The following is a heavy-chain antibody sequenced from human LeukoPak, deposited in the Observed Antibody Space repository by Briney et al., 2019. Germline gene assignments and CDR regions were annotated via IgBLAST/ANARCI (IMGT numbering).Heavy chain of an antibody. D-gene: IGHD3-3*01. Sequence: SETLSLTCAVSGYSISSGYYWGWIRQPPGKGLEWIGSFYHSGSTNYNPSLKSRVTISVDTSKNQFSLKLSSVTAADTAVYYCASRAGDYDFWSGYYFDYWGQGTLVTVSS. CDR2: FYHSGST. CDR1: GYSISSGYY. CDR3: ASRAGDYDFWSGYYFDY. V-gene: IGHV4-38-2*01. J-gene: IGHJ4*02.